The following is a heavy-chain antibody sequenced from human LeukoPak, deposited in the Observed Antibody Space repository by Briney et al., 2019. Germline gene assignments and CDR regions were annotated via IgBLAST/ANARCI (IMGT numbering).Heavy chain of an antibody. D-gene: IGHD5-18*01. V-gene: IGHV4-34*01. CDR3: ARGYSYGPYYFDY. Sequence: SETLSLTCAVYGGSFSGYYWSWIRQPPGKGLEWIGEINHSGSTNYNPSLKSRVTISVDTSKNQFSLKLSSVTATDTAVYYCARGYSYGPYYFDYWGQGTLVTVSS. J-gene: IGHJ4*02. CDR2: INHSGST. CDR1: GGSFSGYY.